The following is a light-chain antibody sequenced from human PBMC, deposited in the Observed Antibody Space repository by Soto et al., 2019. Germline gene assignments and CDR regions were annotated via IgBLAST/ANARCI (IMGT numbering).Light chain of an antibody. Sequence: DLQMTDSPSTVSGSVGDRVAITCRASQTISSWLARYQQKKGKAPKLLIYKASTLKSGVPSRFSGSGYGTEFNLTISSLQTDDFATYYCQHYNSYSEAFGQGTKVETK. J-gene: IGKJ1*01. CDR3: QHYNSYSEA. CDR1: QTISSW. V-gene: IGKV1-5*03. CDR2: KAS.